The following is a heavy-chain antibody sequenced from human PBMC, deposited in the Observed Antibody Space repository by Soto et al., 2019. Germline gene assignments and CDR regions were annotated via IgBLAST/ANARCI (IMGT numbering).Heavy chain of an antibody. J-gene: IGHJ3*02. Sequence: VYLVESGGGLVQPGRSLRLSCAASGFTFDDYAMHWVRQAPGKGLEWVSGISWNSGSIGYADSVKGRFTISRDNAKNSLYLQMNSLRAEDTALYYCAKDISGGDYGDFNAFDIWGQGTMVTVSS. CDR1: GFTFDDYA. CDR3: AKDISGGDYGDFNAFDI. CDR2: ISWNSGSI. D-gene: IGHD4-17*01. V-gene: IGHV3-9*01.